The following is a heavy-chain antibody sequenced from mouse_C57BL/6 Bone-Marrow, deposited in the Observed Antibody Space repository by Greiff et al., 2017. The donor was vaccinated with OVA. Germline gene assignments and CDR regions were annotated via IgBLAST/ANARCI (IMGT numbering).Heavy chain of an antibody. Sequence: VKVVESGPGLVQPSQSLSITCTVSGFSLTSYGVHWVRQSPGKGLEWLGVLWSGGSTDYYAAFISRLSISKDNSKSQVFFKMNSLQADDTAIYYCARLEFAYWGQGTLVTVSA. CDR2: LWSGGST. CDR3: ARLEFAY. CDR1: GFSLTSYG. V-gene: IGHV2-2*01. J-gene: IGHJ3*01.